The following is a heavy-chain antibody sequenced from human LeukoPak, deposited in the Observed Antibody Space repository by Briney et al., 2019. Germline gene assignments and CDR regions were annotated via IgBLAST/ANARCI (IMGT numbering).Heavy chain of an antibody. Sequence: GTSLRLSCAASGFTFSSYAMHWVRQAPGKGLEWVALISFDGNNEYYAASVRGRFTLSRANSKNTLYLQMNSLRSEDTAVYYCARVSAVAGPFPDYFDYWGQGTLVTVSS. D-gene: IGHD6-19*01. CDR2: ISFDGNNE. V-gene: IGHV3-30-3*01. CDR1: GFTFSSYA. J-gene: IGHJ4*02. CDR3: ARVSAVAGPFPDYFDY.